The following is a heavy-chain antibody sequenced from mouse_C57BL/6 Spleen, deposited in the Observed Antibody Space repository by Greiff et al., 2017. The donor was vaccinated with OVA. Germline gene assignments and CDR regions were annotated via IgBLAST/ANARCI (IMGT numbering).Heavy chain of an antibody. D-gene: IGHD2-3*01. V-gene: IGHV1-80*01. J-gene: IGHJ2*01. Sequence: VQVVESGAELVKPGASVKISCKASGYAFSSYWMNWVKQRPGKGLEWIGQIYPGDGDTNYNGKFKGKATLTADKSSSTAYMQLSSLTSEDSAVYFCARVSDGYPDYWGQGTTLTVSA. CDR2: IYPGDGDT. CDR1: GYAFSSYW. CDR3: ARVSDGYPDY.